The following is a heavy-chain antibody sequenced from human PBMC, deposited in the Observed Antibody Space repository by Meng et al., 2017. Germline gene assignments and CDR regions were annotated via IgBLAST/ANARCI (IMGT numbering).Heavy chain of an antibody. J-gene: IGHJ4*02. V-gene: IGHV2-5*01. D-gene: IGHD5-18*01. Sequence: QISLKESGPTLVNYKHTLTLTCTFSGFSPSTSGVGVGWLRQPPRKALEWLAFIYWNDDKRYSPYLTSRITITKVTSKNQVVLTIPNLDPVDTATYNCAHSRGVTEGIYYLDSWGQGTLVTVSS. CDR2: IYWNDDK. CDR3: AHSRGVTEGIYYLDS. CDR1: GFSPSTSGVG.